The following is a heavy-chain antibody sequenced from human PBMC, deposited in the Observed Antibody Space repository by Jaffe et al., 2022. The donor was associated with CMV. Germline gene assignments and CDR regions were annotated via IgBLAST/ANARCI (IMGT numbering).Heavy chain of an antibody. V-gene: IGHV3-49*05. CDR2: IRSKAYGGTT. D-gene: IGHD6-19*01. J-gene: IGHJ4*02. CDR3: TREGYSSGWQQETGAG. Sequence: EVQLVESGGGLVKPGRSLRLSCTASGFTFGDYAMSWFRQAPGKGLEWVGFIRSKAYGGTTEYAASVKGRFTISRDDSKSIAYLQMNSLKTEDTAVYYCTREGYSSGWQQETGAGWGQGTLVTVSS. CDR1: GFTFGDYA.